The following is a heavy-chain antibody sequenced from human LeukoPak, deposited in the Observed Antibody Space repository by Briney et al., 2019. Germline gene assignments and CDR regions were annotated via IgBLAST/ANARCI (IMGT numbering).Heavy chain of an antibody. D-gene: IGHD3-3*01. V-gene: IGHV1-69*01. CDR1: GGTFSSYA. CDR3: ASGLKYDFWSGNKFDY. Sequence: SVKVSCKASGGTFSSYAISWVRQAPGQGLEWMGGINPIFGTANYAQKFQGRVTITADESTSTAYMELSSLRSEDTAVYYCASGLKYDFWSGNKFDYWGQGTLVTVSS. J-gene: IGHJ4*02. CDR2: INPIFGTA.